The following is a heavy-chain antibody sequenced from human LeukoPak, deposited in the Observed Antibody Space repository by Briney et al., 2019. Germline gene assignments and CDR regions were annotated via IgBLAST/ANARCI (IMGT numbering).Heavy chain of an antibody. CDR2: IYYSGST. Sequence: SETLSLTCTVSGGSISSYYWSWIRQPPGKGLEWIGYIYYSGSTNYNPSLKSRVTISVDTSKNQFSLKLSSVTAADTAVYCCARESIVGALLGWGQGTLVTVSS. J-gene: IGHJ4*02. CDR1: GGSISSYY. V-gene: IGHV4-59*01. D-gene: IGHD1-26*01. CDR3: ARESIVGALLG.